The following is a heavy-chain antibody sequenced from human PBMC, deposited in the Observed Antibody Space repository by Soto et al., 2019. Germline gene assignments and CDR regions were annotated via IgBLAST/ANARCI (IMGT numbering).Heavy chain of an antibody. CDR1: GGSVNTAPYH. J-gene: IGHJ4*02. Sequence: ETLSLTCTVSGGSVNTAPYHWSWIRQSPRNGLEWIGNIYYTGSTNYNPSFESRVAISLDTPNNQFSLRLTSLTAADTAVYFCARDHHSYYDTSGYYPYFDFWGQGTLVTVSS. CDR3: ARDHHSYYDTSGYYPYFDF. CDR2: IYYTGST. D-gene: IGHD3-22*01. V-gene: IGHV4-61*01.